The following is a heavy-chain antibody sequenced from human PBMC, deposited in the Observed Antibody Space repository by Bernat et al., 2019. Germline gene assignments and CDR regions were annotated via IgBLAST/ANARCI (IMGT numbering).Heavy chain of an antibody. V-gene: IGHV3-30*14. CDR1: GFTFSSYA. CDR2: ISYDGSNK. D-gene: IGHD5-18*01. Sequence: QVQLVESGGGVVQPGRSLRLSCAASGFTFSSYAMHWVRQAPGKGLEWVAVISYDGSNKYYADSVKGRFTISRDNSKNTLYLQMNSLRAEDTAVYYCARDGYSYAFWYFDYWGQGTLVTVSS. J-gene: IGHJ4*02. CDR3: ARDGYSYAFWYFDY.